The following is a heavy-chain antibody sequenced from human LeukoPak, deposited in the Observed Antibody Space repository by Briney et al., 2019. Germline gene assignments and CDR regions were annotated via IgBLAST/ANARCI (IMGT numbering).Heavy chain of an antibody. V-gene: IGHV4-59*08. D-gene: IGHD3-10*01. CDR2: IYYSGST. CDR3: ARHPRGSGLGY. CDR1: GGSISSYY. Sequence: KPSETLSLTCTVSGGSISSYYWSWIRQPPGKGLEWIGYIYYSGSTNYNPSLKSRVTISVDTSKNQFSLKLSSVTAADTAVYYCARHPRGSGLGYWGQGTLVTVSS. J-gene: IGHJ4*02.